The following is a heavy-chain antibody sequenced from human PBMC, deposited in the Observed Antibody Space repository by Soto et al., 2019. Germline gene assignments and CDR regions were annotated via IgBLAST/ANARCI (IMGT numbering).Heavy chain of an antibody. J-gene: IGHJ6*02. V-gene: IGHV4-31*03. Sequence: SETLSLTCTVSGGSIGIGGYYWSGIRHHPGKGLEWIGYIYYSGSTYYNPSLKSRVTISVDTSKNQFSLKLSSVTAADTAVYYCASSPGGPVLLWFGDYYYGMDVWGQGTTVT. CDR1: GGSIGIGGYY. CDR3: ASSPGGPVLLWFGDYYYGMDV. CDR2: IYYSGST. D-gene: IGHD3-10*01.